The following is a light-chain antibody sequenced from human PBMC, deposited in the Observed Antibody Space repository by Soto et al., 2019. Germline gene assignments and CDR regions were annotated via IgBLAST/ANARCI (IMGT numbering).Light chain of an antibody. CDR3: QQNGSSPQT. V-gene: IGKV3-20*01. J-gene: IGKJ1*01. CDR1: QSVSNSY. CDR2: GAS. Sequence: EIVLIQSPGTLSLSPGERATLSCRASQSVSNSYLAWYQQTPGPAPRLLIYGASSSATSIPDRFSSSGSRTDFTLTISRLEPEDVAVYYGQQNGSSPQTCGQGTKVEIK.